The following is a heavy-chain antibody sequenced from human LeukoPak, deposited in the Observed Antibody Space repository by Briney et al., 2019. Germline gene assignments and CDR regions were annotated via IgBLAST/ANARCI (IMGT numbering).Heavy chain of an antibody. CDR3: AKSSTYYDFWSGYYMDYYYYYMDV. CDR1: GFTFSSYA. Sequence: GGSLRLSCTASGFTFSSYAMSWVRQAPGKGLEWVSAISGSGGSTYYADSVKGRFTISRDNSKNTLYLQMNSLRAEDTAVYYCAKSSTYYDFWSGYYMDYYYYYMDVWGKGTTVTVSS. CDR2: ISGSGGST. D-gene: IGHD3-3*01. V-gene: IGHV3-23*01. J-gene: IGHJ6*03.